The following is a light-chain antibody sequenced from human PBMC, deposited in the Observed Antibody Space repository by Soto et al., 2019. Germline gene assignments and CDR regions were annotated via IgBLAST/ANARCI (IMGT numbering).Light chain of an antibody. CDR2: WAS. V-gene: IGKV4-1*01. Sequence: DIVMTQSPDSLTVSLGERATINCKSSQSVLSRSNNKNYLAWHQQKAGQPPKVLISWASTRESGVPDRFGGSGSGTDLALTSTNLQAEDVAVYYGQQYHSGPITFGQGTRLEIK. CDR1: QSVLSRSNNKNY. J-gene: IGKJ5*01. CDR3: QQYHSGPIT.